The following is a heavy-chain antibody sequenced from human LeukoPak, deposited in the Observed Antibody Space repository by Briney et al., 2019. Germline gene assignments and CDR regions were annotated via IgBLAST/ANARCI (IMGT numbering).Heavy chain of an antibody. D-gene: IGHD1-14*01. CDR1: GGSFSGYY. CDR2: INHNGST. CDR3: ARGNHYYYYGMDV. V-gene: IGHV4-34*01. Sequence: SETLSLTCAVYGGSFSGYYWSWIRQPPGKGLEWIGEINHNGSTNYNPSLKSRVTISVDTSKNQFSLKLSSVTAADTAVYYCARGNHYYYYGMDVWGQGTTVTVSS. J-gene: IGHJ6*02.